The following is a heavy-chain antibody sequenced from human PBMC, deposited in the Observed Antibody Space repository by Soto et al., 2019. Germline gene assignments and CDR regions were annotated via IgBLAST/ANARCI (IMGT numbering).Heavy chain of an antibody. V-gene: IGHV3-23*01. J-gene: IGHJ4*02. D-gene: IGHD1-1*01. CDR2: ISHSGGTA. CDR1: GFTFSSYA. Sequence: EVQLLESGGGSVQPGGALRLYCSASGFTFSSYAMHWVSRPPGKGLEWVSSISHSGGTAYYADSVKGRFSISRDSLVNTLYLQMNSLRAEDTAVYYCAKGRGQNWNFDYWGQGTLVTVSP. CDR3: AKGRGQNWNFDY.